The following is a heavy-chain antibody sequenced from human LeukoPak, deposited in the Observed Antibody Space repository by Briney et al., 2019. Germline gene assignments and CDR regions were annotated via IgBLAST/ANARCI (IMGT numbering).Heavy chain of an antibody. V-gene: IGHV3-20*04. CDR1: GFTFDDYG. CDR2: INWNGGST. D-gene: IGHD3-9*01. Sequence: TGGSLRLSCAASGFTFDDYGMSWVRQAPGKGLEWVSGINWNGGSTGFADSVKGRFTMSRDNAKNSLYLQMNSLRAEDTALYYCARGRRYDILTGIDYWGQGTLVTVSS. CDR3: ARGRRYDILTGIDY. J-gene: IGHJ4*02.